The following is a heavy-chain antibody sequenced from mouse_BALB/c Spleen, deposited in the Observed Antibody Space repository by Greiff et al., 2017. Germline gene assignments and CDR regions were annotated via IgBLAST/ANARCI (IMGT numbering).Heavy chain of an antibody. J-gene: IGHJ4*01. CDR1: GYSITSGYY. Sequence: EVHLVESGPGLVKPSQSLSLTCSVTGYSITSGYYWNWIRQFPGNKLEWMGYISYDGSNNYNPSLKNRISITRDTSKNQFFLKLNSVTTEDTATYYCARALTGRAMDYWGQGTSVTVSS. D-gene: IGHD4-1*01. CDR3: ARALTGRAMDY. V-gene: IGHV3-6*02. CDR2: ISYDGSN.